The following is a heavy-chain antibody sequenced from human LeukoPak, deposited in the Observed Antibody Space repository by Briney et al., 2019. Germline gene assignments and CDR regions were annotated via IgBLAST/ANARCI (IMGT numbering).Heavy chain of an antibody. V-gene: IGHV3-53*01. CDR1: GFTVSGNY. CDR3: ARESPGPTGEGFDY. J-gene: IGHJ4*02. CDR2: IYSGGRT. D-gene: IGHD7-27*01. Sequence: GGSLRLSCAASGFTVSGNYMTWVRQAPGKGLEWVSVIYSGGRTFYADSVKGRFTISRDNAKNSLYLQMNSLRAEDTAVYYCARESPGPTGEGFDYWGQGTLVTVSS.